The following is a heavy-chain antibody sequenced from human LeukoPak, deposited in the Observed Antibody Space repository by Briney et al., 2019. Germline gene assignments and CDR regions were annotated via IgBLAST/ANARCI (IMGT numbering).Heavy chain of an antibody. Sequence: GGALRHSCAAPGFTLCSYAMSWGRPAPGKGVGRVSAISGSGGRTYYADSVKGRFTISRDNSKNTLYLQMNSLRAEDTAVYYCAKGDGYGAKNYWGQGTLVTVSS. CDR3: AKGDGYGAKNY. V-gene: IGHV3-23*01. J-gene: IGHJ4*02. D-gene: IGHD5-24*01. CDR1: GFTLCSYA. CDR2: ISGSGGRT.